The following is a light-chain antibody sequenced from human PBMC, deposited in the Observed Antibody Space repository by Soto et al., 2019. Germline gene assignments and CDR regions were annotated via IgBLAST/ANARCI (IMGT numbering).Light chain of an antibody. CDR2: IND. J-gene: IGLJ2*01. V-gene: IGLV1-44*01. CDR1: SSNIGSNT. CDR3: AAWDDSMNGPV. Sequence: QAVVTQPPSASGTPGQRVTISCFGSSSNIGSNTVNWYQQLPGTAPKLLIYINDRRPSGVPDRFSGSKSGTSAFLAISGLQSEDEADYYCAAWDDSMNGPVFGGGTKLTVL.